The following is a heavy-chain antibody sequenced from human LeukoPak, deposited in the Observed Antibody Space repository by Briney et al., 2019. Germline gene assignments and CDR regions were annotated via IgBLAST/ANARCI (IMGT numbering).Heavy chain of an antibody. D-gene: IGHD1-26*01. CDR3: ARALGSPLDF. Sequence: GRSRRLSCAASGFTFSRSWMHWVSQSPGKCLVWVSRLNDDGSTTTYADSVKGRFTISSDNAKNTLYLQMNSLRAEDTAVYYCARALGSPLDFWGQGTPVTVSS. CDR2: LNDDGSTT. J-gene: IGHJ4*02. V-gene: IGHV3-74*01. CDR1: GFTFSRSW.